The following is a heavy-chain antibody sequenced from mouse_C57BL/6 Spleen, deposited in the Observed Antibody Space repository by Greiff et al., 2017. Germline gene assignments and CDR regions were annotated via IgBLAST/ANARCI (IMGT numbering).Heavy chain of an antibody. CDR1: GYTFTSYW. Sequence: QVQLKQPGAELVKPGASVKLSCKASGYTFTSYWMHWVKQRPGQGLEWIGMIHPNSGSTNYNEKFKSKATLTVDKSSSTAYMQLSSLTSEDSAVYYCAGDGYYDAYWGQGTLVTVSA. D-gene: IGHD2-3*01. CDR3: AGDGYYDAY. J-gene: IGHJ3*01. V-gene: IGHV1-64*01. CDR2: IHPNSGST.